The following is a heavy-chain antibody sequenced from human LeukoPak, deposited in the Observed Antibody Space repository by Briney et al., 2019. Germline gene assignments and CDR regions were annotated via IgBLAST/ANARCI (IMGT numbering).Heavy chain of an antibody. CDR2: TYYRSKWYY. V-gene: IGHV6-1*01. CDR3: VRDPVGGSTIFDC. D-gene: IGHD1-26*01. J-gene: IGHJ4*02. CDR1: GDSVSSNSAA. Sequence: SQTLSLTCVISGDSVSSNSAAWNWIRQSPWRGLEWLVRTYYRSKWYYDYSVAVKSRVTINPDTSKNQFSLQLSSVTPEDTAVYYCVRDPVGGSTIFDCWSQGTLVTVSS.